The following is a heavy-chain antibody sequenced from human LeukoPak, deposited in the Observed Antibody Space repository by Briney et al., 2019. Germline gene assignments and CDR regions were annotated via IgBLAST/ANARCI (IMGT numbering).Heavy chain of an antibody. CDR1: GGTFSSYA. CDR2: IIPIFGTA. V-gene: IGHV1-69*01. Sequence: ASVKVSCKASGGTFSSYAISWVRQAPGQGLEWMGGIIPIFGTANYAQKFQGRVTITADESTSTAYMELSSLRSEDTAVYYCATARADYYYGMDAWGQGTTVTVSS. CDR3: ATARADYYYGMDA. J-gene: IGHJ6*02.